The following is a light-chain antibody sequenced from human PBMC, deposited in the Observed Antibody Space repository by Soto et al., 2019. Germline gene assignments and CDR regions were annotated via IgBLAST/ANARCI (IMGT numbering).Light chain of an antibody. CDR3: QQYNNWPLT. J-gene: IGKJ4*01. Sequence: EIILTQSPATLSVSPGERATLSCRASQSVSSNLAWYQQKPGQAPRLLIYGASTRASSIPARFSGSGSGTEFTLIISSLQSEDFAIYSCQQYNNWPLTFGGGTKVEI. V-gene: IGKV3-15*01. CDR1: QSVSSN. CDR2: GAS.